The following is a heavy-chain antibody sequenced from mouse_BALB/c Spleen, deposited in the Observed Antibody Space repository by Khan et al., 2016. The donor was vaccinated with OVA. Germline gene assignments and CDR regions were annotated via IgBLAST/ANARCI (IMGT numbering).Heavy chain of an antibody. CDR2: IHYSGST. D-gene: IGHD1-1*01. Sequence: EVQLQESGPDLVKPSQSLSLTCTVTAYSITGGYSWHWIRQFPGNKLEWMGYIHYSGSTNYNPSLKSRISITRDTSQNQFFLQLNSVTTEDTATDYCARSGTTVVAYWYFDVWGAGTTVTVSS. J-gene: IGHJ1*01. V-gene: IGHV3-1*02. CDR3: ARSGTTVVAYWYFDV. CDR1: AYSITGGYS.